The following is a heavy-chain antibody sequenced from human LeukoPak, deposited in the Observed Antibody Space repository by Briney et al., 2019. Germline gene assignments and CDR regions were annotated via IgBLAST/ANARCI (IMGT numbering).Heavy chain of an antibody. Sequence: SETLSLTCAVYGESFSGYYWSWIRQPPGKGLEWIGEINHSGSTNYNPSLTSQVNVSIDTSKDQFSLRLSSVTAADTDVYNCARLGSSRYCSSTSCSKDYWGQGTLVTVSS. CDR1: GESFSGYY. CDR3: ARLGSSRYCSSTSCSKDY. J-gene: IGHJ4*02. D-gene: IGHD2-2*01. CDR2: INHSGST. V-gene: IGHV4-34*01.